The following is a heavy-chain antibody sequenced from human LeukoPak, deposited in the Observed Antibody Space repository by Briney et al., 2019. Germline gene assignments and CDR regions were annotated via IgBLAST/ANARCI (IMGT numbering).Heavy chain of an antibody. J-gene: IGHJ3*02. V-gene: IGHV3-21*01. D-gene: IGHD5-18*01. CDR2: ISSSSSYI. CDR1: GFTFSSYS. CDR3: ARANSYGRNHAFDI. Sequence: PGGSLRLSCAASGFTFSSYSMNWVRQAPGKGLEWVSSISSSSSYIYYVDSVKGRFTISRDNAKNSLYLQMNSLRAEDTAVYYCARANSYGRNHAFDIWGQGTMVTVSS.